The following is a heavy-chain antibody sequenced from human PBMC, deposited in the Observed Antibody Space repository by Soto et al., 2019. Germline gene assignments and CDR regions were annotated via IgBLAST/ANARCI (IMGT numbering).Heavy chain of an antibody. CDR2: ISSSSSYI. D-gene: IGHD2-2*01. CDR1: GFTFSSYA. V-gene: IGHV3-21*01. Sequence: PGGSLRLSCAASGFTFSSYAMHWVRQAPGKGLEWVSSISSSSSYIYYADSVKGRFTISRDNAKNSLYLQMNSLRAEDTAVYYCAREFRYCSSTSCYPSYYGMDVWGQGTTVTVSS. CDR3: AREFRYCSSTSCYPSYYGMDV. J-gene: IGHJ6*02.